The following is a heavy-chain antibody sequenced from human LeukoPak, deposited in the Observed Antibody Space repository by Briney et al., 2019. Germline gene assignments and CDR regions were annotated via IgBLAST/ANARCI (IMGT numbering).Heavy chain of an antibody. V-gene: IGHV1-18*01. CDR1: GYTFTSYG. Sequence: GASVKVSCKASGYTFTSYGISWVRQAPGQGLEWMGWISAYNGNTNYAQKLQGRVTMTTDTSTSTAYMELRSLRSDDTAVYYCARDGLYSNRLAAAENFDYWGQGTLVTVSS. CDR3: ARDGLYSNRLAAAENFDY. J-gene: IGHJ4*02. D-gene: IGHD6-13*01. CDR2: ISAYNGNT.